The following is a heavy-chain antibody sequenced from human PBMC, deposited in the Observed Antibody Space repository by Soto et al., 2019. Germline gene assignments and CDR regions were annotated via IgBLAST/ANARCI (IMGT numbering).Heavy chain of an antibody. J-gene: IGHJ2*01. CDR1: GGSFSGYY. V-gene: IGHV4-34*01. Sequence: QVQLQQWGAGPLRPLETLSLTCGVSGGSFSGYYWAWIRQSPGKRLEWIGEINDRGSINYNPSLKGRVSISVETSKNHYSLNLRSVTAADTAVYYCARESHDILTGPAWVWYCDVWGRGTLVTVSS. D-gene: IGHD3-9*01. CDR3: ARESHDILTGPAWVWYCDV. CDR2: INDRGSI.